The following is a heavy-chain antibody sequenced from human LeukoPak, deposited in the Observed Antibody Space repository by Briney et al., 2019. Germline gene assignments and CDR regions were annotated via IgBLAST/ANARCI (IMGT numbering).Heavy chain of an antibody. CDR1: GFTFSSYE. V-gene: IGHV3-48*03. D-gene: IGHD5-18*01. Sequence: GGSLRLSCAASGFTFSSYEMNCVRQAPGKGLEWVSYISSSGSTIYYADSVKGRFTISRDNAKNSLYLQMNSLRAEDTAVYYCARGGYSYVLSYMDVWGKGTTVTVSS. CDR3: ARGGYSYVLSYMDV. CDR2: ISSSGSTI. J-gene: IGHJ6*03.